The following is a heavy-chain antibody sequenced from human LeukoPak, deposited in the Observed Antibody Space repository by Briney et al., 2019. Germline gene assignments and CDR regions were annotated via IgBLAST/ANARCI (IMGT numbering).Heavy chain of an antibody. D-gene: IGHD3-22*01. V-gene: IGHV1-18*01. Sequence: ASVKVSCKASGYTFATNGISWVRQAPGQGLEWMGWISGENGNTNYAQKVQGRVIMTTDTSTSTAYMELRSLRSDDTAVYYCARESDYYDSSGYYDYWGQGTLVTVSS. J-gene: IGHJ4*02. CDR2: ISGENGNT. CDR1: GYTFATNG. CDR3: ARESDYYDSSGYYDY.